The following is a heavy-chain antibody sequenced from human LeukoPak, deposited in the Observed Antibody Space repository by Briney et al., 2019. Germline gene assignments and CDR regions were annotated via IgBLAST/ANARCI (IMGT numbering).Heavy chain of an antibody. Sequence: GESLKISCKASGYSFTSYWIGWVRQMPGKGLEWMGIIDPSDPETRYTPSFQGQVTISVDKSLTTADLQWNSLKASDTAMYYCARQTAMGRSGDYWGQGTLVTVSS. CDR1: GYSFTSYW. CDR2: IDPSDPET. V-gene: IGHV5-51*01. D-gene: IGHD5-18*01. J-gene: IGHJ4*02. CDR3: ARQTAMGRSGDY.